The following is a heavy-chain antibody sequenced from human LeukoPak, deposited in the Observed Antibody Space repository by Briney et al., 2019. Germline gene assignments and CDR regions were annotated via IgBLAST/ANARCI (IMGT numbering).Heavy chain of an antibody. CDR3: ARDRRDSRGYYYYMDV. D-gene: IGHD3/OR15-3a*01. Sequence: ASVKVSCKASGYTFSGHYLHWVRQAPGQGLEWMGWITPNSGGTNYAQKFQGRVTMTRDTSISTAYMELSRLTSDDTAVYYCARDRRDSRGYYYYMDVWGQGTTVTISS. V-gene: IGHV1-2*02. CDR1: GYTFSGHY. J-gene: IGHJ6*03. CDR2: ITPNSGGT.